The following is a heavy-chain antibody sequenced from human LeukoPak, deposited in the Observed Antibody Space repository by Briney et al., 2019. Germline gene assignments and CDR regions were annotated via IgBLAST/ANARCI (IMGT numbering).Heavy chain of an antibody. CDR1: GFTFSSYG. CDR2: IRYDGSNK. V-gene: IGHV3-30*02. D-gene: IGHD6-13*01. CDR3: AKDESSWYVFSGPYYYYMDV. Sequence: GGSLRLSCAASGFTFSSYGMHWVRQAPGKGLEWVAFIRYDGSNKYYADSVKGRFTISRDNSKNTLYLQMNSLRAEDTAVYYCAKDESSWYVFSGPYYYYMDVWGKGTTVTVSS. J-gene: IGHJ6*03.